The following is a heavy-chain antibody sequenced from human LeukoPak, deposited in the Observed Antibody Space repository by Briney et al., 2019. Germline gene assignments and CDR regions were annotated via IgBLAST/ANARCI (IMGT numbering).Heavy chain of an antibody. CDR1: GFTFTNAW. CDR3: TRNRLGSGSYYIDY. D-gene: IGHD3-10*01. Sequence: GGSLRLSCAASGFTFTNAWMNWVRQAPGKGLEWVGRIKSKADGETIDYAAPVKGRFTISRDDSKNTLYLQMNSLKTEDTAVYYCTRNRLGSGSYYIDYWGQGTLVTVSS. CDR2: IKSKADGETI. V-gene: IGHV3-15*07. J-gene: IGHJ4*02.